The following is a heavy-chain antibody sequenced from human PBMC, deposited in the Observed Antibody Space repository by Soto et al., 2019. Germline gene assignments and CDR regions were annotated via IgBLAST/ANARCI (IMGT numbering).Heavy chain of an antibody. CDR1: GFTFSSFG. V-gene: IGHV3-30*18. Sequence: QVQLVESGGGVGQPGRSLRLSCAASGFTFSSFGLHWVRQAPGKGLEWVSLISYDGTNTYYADSVKGRFTISRDNSKNTMYLQMNRLRAEDTAVYYCAKDTRGWYNYQYYYGMDVWGQGTTVTVSS. J-gene: IGHJ6*02. D-gene: IGHD6-19*01. CDR2: ISYDGTNT. CDR3: AKDTRGWYNYQYYYGMDV.